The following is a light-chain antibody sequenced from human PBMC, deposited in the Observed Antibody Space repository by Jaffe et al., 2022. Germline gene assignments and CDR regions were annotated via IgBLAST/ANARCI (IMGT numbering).Light chain of an antibody. CDR3: NSRDSSGNNRSV. V-gene: IGLV3-19*01. CDR1: SLRSYY. J-gene: IGLJ2*01. CDR2: GKN. Sequence: SSELTQDPAVSVALGQTVRITCQGDSLRSYYASWYQQKPGQAPVLVIYGKNNRPSGIPDRFSGSSSGNTASLTITGAQAEDEADYYCNSRDSSGNNRSVFGGGTKLTVL.